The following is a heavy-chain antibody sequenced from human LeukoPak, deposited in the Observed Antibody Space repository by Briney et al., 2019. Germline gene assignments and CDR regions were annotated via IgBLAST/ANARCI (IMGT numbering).Heavy chain of an antibody. V-gene: IGHV4-4*07. CDR3: ARDINYDYVWGSYRRGNWFDP. D-gene: IGHD3-16*02. J-gene: IGHJ5*02. Sequence: GSLRLSCAASGFTFSNAWMSWVRQAPGKGLEWIGRIYTSGSTNYNPSLKSRVTMSVDTSKNQFSLKLSSVTAADTAVYYCARDINYDYVWGSYRRGNWFDPWGQGTLVTVSS. CDR1: GFTFSNAW. CDR2: IYTSGST.